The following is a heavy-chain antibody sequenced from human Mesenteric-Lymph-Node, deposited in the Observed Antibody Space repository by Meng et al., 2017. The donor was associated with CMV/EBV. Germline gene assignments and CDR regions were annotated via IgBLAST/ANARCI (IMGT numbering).Heavy chain of an antibody. J-gene: IGHJ4*02. D-gene: IGHD6-13*01. CDR3: AKDPDSYIATLGTTFDS. V-gene: IGHV3-23*01. CDR2: ISGDGGRT. CDR1: GFTFSSYW. Sequence: GESLKISCAASGFTFSSYWMSWVRQAPGKGLEWVSTISGDGGRTYFADSVKGRFTISRDNSKNTLYLQMNSLRAEDTAVYYCAKDPDSYIATLGTTFDSWGQGTLVTVSS.